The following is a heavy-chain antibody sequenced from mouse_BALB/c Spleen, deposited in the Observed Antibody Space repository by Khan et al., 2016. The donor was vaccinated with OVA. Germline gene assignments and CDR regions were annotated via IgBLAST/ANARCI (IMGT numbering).Heavy chain of an antibody. J-gene: IGHJ2*01. CDR2: TNPTNGRT. CDR3: ARSERIVATVFDY. V-gene: IGHV1S81*02. D-gene: IGHD1-1*01. CDR1: GYTFTSYW. Sequence: QVQLQQSGAELVKAGASVKMSCKASGYTFTSYWMHWVKQRLGQGLEWFAETNPTNGRTYYNEKFKGKATLTVDKSSRTAYMLLSGPRYVDSAVYYCARSERIVATVFDYWGQGTTLTVSS.